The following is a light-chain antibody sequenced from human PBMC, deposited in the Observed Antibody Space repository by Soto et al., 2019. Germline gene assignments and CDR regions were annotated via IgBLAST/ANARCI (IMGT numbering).Light chain of an antibody. J-gene: IGKJ1*01. CDR2: GAS. V-gene: IGKV3-20*01. CDR1: QSISSSY. CDR3: QQYSSTFWT. Sequence: EIVLTQSPGTLSLSPGERETLSCRASQSISSSYLAWYQQKPGQAPRLLVYGASSRATGIPDRFSGSGSGTDFTLTISRLEPEDFALYYCQQYSSTFWTFGQGTKLDIK.